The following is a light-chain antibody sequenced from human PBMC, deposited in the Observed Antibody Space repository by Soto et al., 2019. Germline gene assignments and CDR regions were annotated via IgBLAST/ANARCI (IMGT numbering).Light chain of an antibody. CDR2: GVS. CDR3: CSWTTGSTLYV. J-gene: IGLJ1*01. V-gene: IGLV2-14*01. CDR1: SSDVGNYDY. Sequence: QSFLTQPASVSGSPGQSITIACTGTSSDVGNYDYVSWYQQYPGKAPKLVIYGVSYRPSGVSNRFSGSKSGNTASLTISGLQAEDEADYYCCSWTTGSTLYVFGTGTKVTVL.